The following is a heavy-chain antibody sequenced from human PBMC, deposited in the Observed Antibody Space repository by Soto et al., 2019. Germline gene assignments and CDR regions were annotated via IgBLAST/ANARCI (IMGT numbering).Heavy chain of an antibody. Sequence: TLSLTCAVYGGSFSGYYWSWIRQPPGKGLEWIGEINHSGSTNYNPSLKSRVTISVDTSKNQFSLKLSSVTAADTAVYYCARGHSSSPRYGFDYWGQGTLVTVSS. D-gene: IGHD6-13*01. V-gene: IGHV4-34*01. CDR2: INHSGST. J-gene: IGHJ4*02. CDR3: ARGHSSSPRYGFDY. CDR1: GGSFSGYY.